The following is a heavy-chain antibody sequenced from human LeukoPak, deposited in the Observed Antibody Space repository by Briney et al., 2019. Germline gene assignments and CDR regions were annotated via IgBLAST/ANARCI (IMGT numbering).Heavy chain of an antibody. D-gene: IGHD3-22*01. CDR3: ARDETMIVVDTDAFDI. Sequence: KSGGSLRLSCAASGFTFSSYSMNWVRQAPGKGLEWVSSISSSSSYIYYADSVKGRLTISRDNAKNSLYLQMNSLRAEDTAVYYCARDETMIVVDTDAFDIWGQGTMVTVSS. V-gene: IGHV3-21*01. J-gene: IGHJ3*02. CDR1: GFTFSSYS. CDR2: ISSSSSYI.